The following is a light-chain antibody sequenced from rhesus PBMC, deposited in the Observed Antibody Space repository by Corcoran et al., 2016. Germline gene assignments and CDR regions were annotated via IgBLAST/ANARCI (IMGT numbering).Light chain of an antibody. CDR3: QQYNSTPLT. J-gene: IGKJ3*01. V-gene: IGKV1-21*01. CDR1: QGISSW. CDR2: KAS. Sequence: DIQMTQSPSSLSASVGDRVTITCRASQGISSWLAWYQQKPGKAPQLLIYKASGLQSGVPARFSGSGSGTAFTLPIISLQPEDFATYYCQQYNSTPLTFGPGTKLDIK.